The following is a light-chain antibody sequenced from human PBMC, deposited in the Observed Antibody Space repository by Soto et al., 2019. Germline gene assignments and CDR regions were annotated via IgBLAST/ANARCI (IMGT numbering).Light chain of an antibody. CDR1: SSNIGAGYD. CDR3: QSYDRSLSGGV. CDR2: DNT. V-gene: IGLV1-40*01. Sequence: QSVLTQPPSVSGAPGQRVTISCTGSSSNIGAGYDVHWYQQLPGTAPKLLIYDNTNRPSGVPDRFSGSKSGTSASLAITGLQAEDEADYYCQSYDRSLSGGVFGTGTEVTVL. J-gene: IGLJ1*01.